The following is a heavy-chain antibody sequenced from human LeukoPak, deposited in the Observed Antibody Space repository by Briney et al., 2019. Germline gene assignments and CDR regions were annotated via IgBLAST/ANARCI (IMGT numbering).Heavy chain of an antibody. CDR1: GFTFSTHW. Sequence: GGSLRLSCAASGFTFSTHWMSWFRQAPGKGLKWLGNIKEDGSEKYYLDSVRGRFTISRDNAKNSLNLQMNSLRAEDTAVYYCARDRLFGNLPDYWGQGTLVTVSS. CDR3: ARDRLFGNLPDY. D-gene: IGHD1-7*01. CDR2: IKEDGSEK. J-gene: IGHJ4*02. V-gene: IGHV3-7*01.